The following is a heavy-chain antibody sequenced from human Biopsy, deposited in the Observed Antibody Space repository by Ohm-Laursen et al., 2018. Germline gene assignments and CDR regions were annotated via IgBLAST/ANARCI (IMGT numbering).Heavy chain of an antibody. CDR1: GASVTSGSYY. CDR2: ISNIGST. D-gene: IGHD5-24*01. J-gene: IGHJ2*01. CDR3: ASAGYNPDWNFDL. Sequence: GTLSLTCTVSGASVTSGSYYWSWIRQPPGKGLEWLGYISNIGSTNYNPSLKSRVTMSVNTSKKQFSLRLSSVTAADTAVYYCASAGYNPDWNFDLWGRGTRVTVSS. V-gene: IGHV4-61*01.